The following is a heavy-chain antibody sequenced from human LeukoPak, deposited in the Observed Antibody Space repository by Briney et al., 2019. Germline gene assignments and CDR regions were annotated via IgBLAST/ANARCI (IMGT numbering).Heavy chain of an antibody. CDR1: GFTFDDYA. V-gene: IGHV3-9*01. CDR3: AKDPGTWSSGY. D-gene: IGHD1-26*01. Sequence: PGGSLRLSCAASGFTFDDYAMHWVRQAPGKGLEWVSGISWNSGSIGYADSVKGRFTISRDNAKNSLYLQMNSLRAEDTALYYCAKDPGTWSSGYWGQGTLVTVSS. J-gene: IGHJ4*02. CDR2: ISWNSGSI.